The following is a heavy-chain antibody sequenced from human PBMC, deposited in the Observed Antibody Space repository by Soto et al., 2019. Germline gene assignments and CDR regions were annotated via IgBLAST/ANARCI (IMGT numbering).Heavy chain of an antibody. CDR2: IYHSGST. CDR1: GGSISSGGYS. Sequence: SETLSLTCAVSGGSISSGGYSWSWIRQPPGKGLEWIGYIYHSGSTYYNPSLKSRVTISRDNAKNTLYLQMNSLRAEDTAVYYCARVPYCSSSGCYSWFDPWGQGTLVTVSS. J-gene: IGHJ5*02. V-gene: IGHV4-30-2*01. D-gene: IGHD2-2*01. CDR3: ARVPYCSSSGCYSWFDP.